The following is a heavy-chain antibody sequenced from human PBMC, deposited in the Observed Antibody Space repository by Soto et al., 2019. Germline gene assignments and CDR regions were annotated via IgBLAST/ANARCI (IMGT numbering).Heavy chain of an antibody. V-gene: IGHV3-30*18. CDR3: AKSPDYYDSSGYLDP. CDR2: ISYDGSNK. D-gene: IGHD3-22*01. Sequence: QVQLVESGGGVVQPGRSLRLSCAASGFTFSSYGMHWVRQAPGKGLEWVAVISYDGSNKYYADSVKGRFTISRDNSKNTLYLQMNSLRAEDTAVYYCAKSPDYYDSSGYLDPWGQGTLVTVSS. J-gene: IGHJ5*02. CDR1: GFTFSSYG.